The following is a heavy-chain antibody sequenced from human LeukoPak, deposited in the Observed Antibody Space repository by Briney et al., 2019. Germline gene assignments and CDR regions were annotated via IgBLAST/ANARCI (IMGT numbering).Heavy chain of an antibody. D-gene: IGHD6-19*01. CDR1: GFTFSSYA. J-gene: IGHJ4*02. V-gene: IGHV3-23*01. CDR2: ISGSGGNT. CDR3: AKARIAVAGRLEPFDY. Sequence: GGSLRLSCAASGFTFSSYAMSWVRQAPGKGLEWVSAISGSGGNTYYADSVKGRFTISRDNSKNTLYLQMNSLRAEDAAVYYCAKARIAVAGRLEPFDYWGQGTLVTVSS.